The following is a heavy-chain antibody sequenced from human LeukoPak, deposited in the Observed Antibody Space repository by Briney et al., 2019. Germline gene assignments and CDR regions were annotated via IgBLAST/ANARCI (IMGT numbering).Heavy chain of an antibody. Sequence: GGSLRLSCAASGFTFSSYSMNWVRQAPGKGLEWVSSISSSSSYIYYADSVKGRFTISRDNAKNSLYLQMNSLRAEDTAVYYCARDVTYYYGSGSPYYWGQGTLVTVSS. D-gene: IGHD3-10*01. V-gene: IGHV3-21*01. CDR1: GFTFSSYS. J-gene: IGHJ4*02. CDR3: ARDVTYYYGSGSPYY. CDR2: ISSSSSYI.